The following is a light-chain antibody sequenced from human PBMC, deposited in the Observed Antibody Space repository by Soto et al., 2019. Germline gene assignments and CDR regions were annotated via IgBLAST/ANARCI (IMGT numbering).Light chain of an antibody. V-gene: IGKV1-39*01. J-gene: IGKJ2*01. CDR1: QSISSY. CDR3: QHSYSTPYN. Sequence: DIQMTQSPSSLSASVGDRVTITCRASQSISSYLNWYQQKPGKAPKLLIYAASSLQSGVPSRFSASGSGTAFTLTISSLQPEDFATYYCQHSYSTPYNFGQRTKLEIK. CDR2: AAS.